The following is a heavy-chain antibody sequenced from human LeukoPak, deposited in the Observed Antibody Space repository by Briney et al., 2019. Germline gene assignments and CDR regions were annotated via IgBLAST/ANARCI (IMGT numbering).Heavy chain of an antibody. V-gene: IGHV1-69*05. J-gene: IGHJ4*02. Sequence: GASVKVSYKASGGTFSSYAISWVRQAPGQGLEWMGGIIPIFGTANYAQKLQGRVTMTTDTSTSTAYMELRSLRSDDTAVYYCARDLAAAGTRWVDYWGQGTLVTVSS. CDR2: IIPIFGTA. CDR3: ARDLAAAGTRWVDY. CDR1: GGTFSSYA. D-gene: IGHD6-13*01.